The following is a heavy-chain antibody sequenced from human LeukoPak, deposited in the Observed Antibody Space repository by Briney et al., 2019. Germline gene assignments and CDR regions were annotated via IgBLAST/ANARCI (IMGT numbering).Heavy chain of an antibody. CDR1: GGSIRSTTYY. CDR3: ARGSDYGDYFPLDY. CDR2: IYYSGNT. Sequence: SETLSLTCSVSGGSIRSTTYYWGWIRQPPGKGLEWIGSIYYSGNTYYSPSLMSRVTISVDTSKNQFSLNLSSVTAADTAVYYCARGSDYGDYFPLDYWGQGTLVTVSS. D-gene: IGHD4-17*01. V-gene: IGHV4-39*07. J-gene: IGHJ4*02.